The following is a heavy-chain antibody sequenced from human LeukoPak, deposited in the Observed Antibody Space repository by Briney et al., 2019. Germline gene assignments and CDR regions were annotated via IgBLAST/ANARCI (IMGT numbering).Heavy chain of an antibody. CDR3: VRDGGNWDVDY. J-gene: IGHJ4*02. D-gene: IGHD3-16*01. CDR1: GGSISIINYY. Sequence: SETLSLTCTVSGGSISIINYYWGWIRQPPGKGLEWIGSVFYDGSTYYNPSLKSRVTISSDKSKNQFSLKLTSVTAADTAVYFCVRDGGNWDVDYWGQGTLVTVSS. CDR2: VFYDGST. V-gene: IGHV4-39*07.